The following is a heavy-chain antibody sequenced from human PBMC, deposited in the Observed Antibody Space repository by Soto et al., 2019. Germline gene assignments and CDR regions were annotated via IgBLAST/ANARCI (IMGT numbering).Heavy chain of an antibody. V-gene: IGHV3-23*01. CDR1: GFTLGRYG. CDR3: AKVRDYPRDYFHY. Sequence: GGSLRLSCAASGFTLGRYGMSWVRQAPGKGLEWVSAVSPNGQGIYYADSVRGRFTISRDFSKNTVFLHMDSLRAEDTAVYYFAKVRDYPRDYFHYWGQGPLVTVSS. D-gene: IGHD3-10*01. J-gene: IGHJ4*02. CDR2: VSPNGQGI.